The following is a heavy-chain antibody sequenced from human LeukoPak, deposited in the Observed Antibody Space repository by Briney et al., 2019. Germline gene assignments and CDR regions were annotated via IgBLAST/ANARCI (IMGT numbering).Heavy chain of an antibody. V-gene: IGHV3-15*01. CDR1: GYSISSGYY. CDR2: IQSKTDGGTI. J-gene: IGHJ4*02. Sequence: PSETLSLTCTVSGYSISSGYYWGWIRQPPGKGLEWVGRIQSKTDGGTIDYAAPVKGRFTISRDDSKNMLFLQMNSLKSEDTGVYYCTTATGMIDHWGRGTLVTVSS. D-gene: IGHD1-14*01. CDR3: TTATGMIDH.